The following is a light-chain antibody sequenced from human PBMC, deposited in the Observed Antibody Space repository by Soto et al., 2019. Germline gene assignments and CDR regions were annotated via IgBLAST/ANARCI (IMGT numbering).Light chain of an antibody. CDR2: DVS. CDR3: SSYTSSSNWV. J-gene: IGLJ3*02. V-gene: IGLV2-14*01. Sequence: QSALTQPASVSGSPGQSITISCTGTSSDVGGYNYVSWYQQHPGKAPKLMIYDVSNRPSGVSNRFSGSKSGNTASLTISGLQAEDEADYYCSSYTSSSNWVFGGGTKVTV. CDR1: SSDVGGYNY.